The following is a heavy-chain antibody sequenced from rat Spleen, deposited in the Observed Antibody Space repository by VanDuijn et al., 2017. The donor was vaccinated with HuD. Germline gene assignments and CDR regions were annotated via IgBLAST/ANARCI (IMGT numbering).Heavy chain of an antibody. V-gene: IGHV5-25*01. Sequence: EVQLVESGGGLVQPGRSLKLSCAASGFTFNNYWMTWIRQAPGKGLEWVASISTGGGNTYYRDSVKGRFTISRDNAKSTLYLQMDSLRSEDTATYYCARHYGGYSEYVMDAWGQGASVTVSS. CDR3: ARHYGGYSEYVMDA. CDR2: ISTGGGNT. CDR1: GFTFNNYW. D-gene: IGHD1-11*01. J-gene: IGHJ4*01.